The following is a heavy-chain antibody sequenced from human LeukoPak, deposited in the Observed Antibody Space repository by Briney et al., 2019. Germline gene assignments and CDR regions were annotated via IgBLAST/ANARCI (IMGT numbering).Heavy chain of an antibody. D-gene: IGHD6-6*01. V-gene: IGHV3-74*01. CDR1: GFTFSSYW. CDR3: ARILVGYSSSSYFDY. J-gene: IGHJ4*02. CDR2: INSDGSST. Sequence: GGSLRLSCAASGFTFSSYWMHWVRQAPGKGLVWVSRINSDGSSTSYEDSVKGRFTISRDNAKNTLYLRMNSLRAEDTAVYYCARILVGYSSSSYFDYWGQGTLVTVSS.